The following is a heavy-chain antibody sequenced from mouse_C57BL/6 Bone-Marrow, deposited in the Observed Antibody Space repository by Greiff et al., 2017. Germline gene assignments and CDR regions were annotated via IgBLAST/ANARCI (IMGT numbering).Heavy chain of an antibody. CDR3: ARGRYYGRSHFDY. V-gene: IGHV1-52*01. Sequence: QVQLKQPGAELVRPGSSVKLSCKASGYTFTSYWMHWVKQRPIQGLEWIGNIDPSDSETHYNQKFKDKATLTVDKSSNTAYMQLSSLTSEDSAVYYCARGRYYGRSHFDYWGQGTTLTVSS. J-gene: IGHJ2*01. CDR1: GYTFTSYW. CDR2: IDPSDSET. D-gene: IGHD1-1*01.